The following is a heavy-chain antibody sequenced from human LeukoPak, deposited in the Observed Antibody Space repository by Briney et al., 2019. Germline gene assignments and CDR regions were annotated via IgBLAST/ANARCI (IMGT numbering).Heavy chain of an antibody. V-gene: IGHV3-74*01. CDR1: GFTFTRFW. CDR2: INVEGATT. J-gene: IGHJ4*02. CDR3: TRGGEEPFDY. Sequence: GGSLRLSCAGSGFTFTRFWMHWVRQAPGKGLVWVSRINVEGATTTYADSVEGRFSISRDENTLYLQMNHLRVDDTAVYYWTRGGEEPFDYWGQGTLVTVSS. D-gene: IGHD3-10*01.